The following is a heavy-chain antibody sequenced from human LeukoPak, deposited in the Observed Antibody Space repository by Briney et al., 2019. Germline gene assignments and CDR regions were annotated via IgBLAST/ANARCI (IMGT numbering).Heavy chain of an antibody. Sequence: ASVKVSCKASGGTFTSYYMHWVRQAPGQGLEWMGIINPSGGSTSYAQKFQGRVTMTRDTSTSTVYMELSSLRSEDTAVYYCARDLGGGMVRGVRYYFDYWGQGTLFTVSS. D-gene: IGHD3-10*01. CDR1: GGTFTSYY. J-gene: IGHJ4*02. CDR3: ARDLGGGMVRGVRYYFDY. CDR2: INPSGGST. V-gene: IGHV1-46*03.